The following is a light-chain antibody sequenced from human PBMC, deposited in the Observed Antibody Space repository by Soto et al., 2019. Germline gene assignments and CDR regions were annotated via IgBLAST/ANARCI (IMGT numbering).Light chain of an antibody. CDR3: QQYFVTPPT. J-gene: IGKJ4*01. Sequence: DIVMTQSPDSLDVSLGERATINCKSSRSVMFSSNSKNALAWYQQRPGQPPKLLFYWAATRESGVPHRFSGSGSGTDFTLTISALQAEDVAVYYCQQYFVTPPTFGGGTKVEIK. CDR1: RSVMFSSNSKNA. CDR2: WAA. V-gene: IGKV4-1*01.